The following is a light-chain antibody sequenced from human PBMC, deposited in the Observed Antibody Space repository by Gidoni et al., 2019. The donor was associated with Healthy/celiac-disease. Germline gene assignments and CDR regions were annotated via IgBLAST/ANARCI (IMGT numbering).Light chain of an antibody. CDR1: SSDVGSYNL. Sequence: QSALTPPASVSWSPGPSITISCTGTSSDVGSYNLVSWYQQHPGKAPKLMIYEGSKRPSGVSNRFSGSKSGNTASLTISGLQAEDEADYYCCSYAGSSTWVFGGGTKLTVL. V-gene: IGLV2-23*01. J-gene: IGLJ3*02. CDR2: EGS. CDR3: CSYAGSSTWV.